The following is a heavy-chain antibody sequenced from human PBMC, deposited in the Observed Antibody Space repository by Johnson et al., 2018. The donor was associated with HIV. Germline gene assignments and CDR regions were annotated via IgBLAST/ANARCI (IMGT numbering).Heavy chain of an antibody. D-gene: IGHD3-10*01. CDR1: GFTFSSYG. Sequence: QMQLVESGGGVVQPGRSLRLSCAASGFTFSSYGMHWVRQAPGKGLEWVAVISYDGSNKYYADSVKGRFTISRDNSKNTLYLQMNSLRAEDTAVYYCAKDRGLSAFDIWGQGRMVTVSS. J-gene: IGHJ3*02. CDR2: ISYDGSNK. CDR3: AKDRGLSAFDI. V-gene: IGHV3-30*18.